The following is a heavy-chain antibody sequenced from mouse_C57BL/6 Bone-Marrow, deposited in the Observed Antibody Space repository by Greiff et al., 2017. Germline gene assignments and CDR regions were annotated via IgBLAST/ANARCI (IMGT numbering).Heavy chain of an antibody. D-gene: IGHD1-1*01. Sequence: EVQGVESGGGLVQPKGSLKLSCAASGFSFNTYAMNWVRQAPGKGLEWVARIRNISNNYATYYADSVKDRFTISRDDSESMLYLQMNNLKTEDTAMYYCVRGGFDYESYAMDYWGQGTPLTVSS. J-gene: IGHJ4*01. CDR3: VRGGFDYESYAMDY. V-gene: IGHV10-1*01. CDR2: IRNISNNYAT. CDR1: GFSFNTYA.